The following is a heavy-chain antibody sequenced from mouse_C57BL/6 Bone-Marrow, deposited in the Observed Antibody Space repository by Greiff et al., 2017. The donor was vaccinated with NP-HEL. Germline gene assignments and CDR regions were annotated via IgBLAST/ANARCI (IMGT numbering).Heavy chain of an antibody. CDR2: IYPGNSDT. J-gene: IGHJ1*03. D-gene: IGHD1-1*01. CDR3: TRKGYYGPWYFDV. V-gene: IGHV1-5*01. CDR1: GYTFTSYW. Sequence: VHVKQSGTVLARPGASVKMSCKTSGYTFTSYWMHWVKQRPGQGLEWIGAIYPGNSDTSYNQKFKGKAKLTAVTSASTAYMELSSLTNEDSAVYYCTRKGYYGPWYFDVWGTGTTVTVSS.